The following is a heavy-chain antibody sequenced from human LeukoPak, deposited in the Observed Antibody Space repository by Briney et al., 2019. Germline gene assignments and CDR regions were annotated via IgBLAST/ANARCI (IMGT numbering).Heavy chain of an antibody. D-gene: IGHD5-12*01. CDR2: IYYRGST. V-gene: IGHV4-59*01. J-gene: IGHJ3*02. CDR3: ARDRYSGYDGFGAFDI. CDR1: GSPLTSYY. Sequence: SETLSLTCAVSGSPLTSYYWSWIRQPPGKGLEWIGFIYYRGSTNYNPSLESRVTISVDTSKNRFSLKLSSVTAADTAVYYCARDRYSGYDGFGAFDIWGQGTMVTVSS.